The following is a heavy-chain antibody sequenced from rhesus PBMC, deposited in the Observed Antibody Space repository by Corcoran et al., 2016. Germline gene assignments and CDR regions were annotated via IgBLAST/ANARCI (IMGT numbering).Heavy chain of an antibody. CDR3: ARDEVSRGYFDY. J-gene: IGHJ4*01. CDR2: IYGSGSST. Sequence: QVQLQESGPGLVKPSETLSVTCAVSGGSISSSYWSWIRQAPGKGLEWIGYIYGSGSSTNYNPTIKSRVTLSVDTSKNQLSLKLSSVTTADTAVYYCARDEVSRGYFDYWGQGVLVTVSS. V-gene: IGHV4-169*02. CDR1: GGSISSSY.